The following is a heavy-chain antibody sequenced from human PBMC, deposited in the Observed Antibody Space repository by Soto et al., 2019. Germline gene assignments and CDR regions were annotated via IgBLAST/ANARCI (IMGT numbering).Heavy chain of an antibody. CDR1: GASLRSGSYY. J-gene: IGHJ4*02. D-gene: IGHD3-10*01. CDR2: ISHSGRT. V-gene: IGHV4-61*01. CDR3: SYGSSFDY. Sequence: SETLSLTCTVSGASLRSGSYYWSWIRQPPGKGLEWIGYISHSGRTNYDPSLKSRLTMSVDTSQNQFSLQLNSVTAADTAVYYCSYGSSFDYWGQGTLVTVSS.